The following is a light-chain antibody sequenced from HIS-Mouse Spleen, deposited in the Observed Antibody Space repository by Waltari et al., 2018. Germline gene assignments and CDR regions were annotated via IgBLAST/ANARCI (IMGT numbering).Light chain of an antibody. CDR1: SSDVGAYNY. V-gene: IGLV2-11*01. Sequence: QSALTQPRSVSGSPGQSVTISCTGTSSDVGAYNYVPWYHQHPGKAPKLMIYDVSKRPSGVPDRFSGSKSGNTASLTISGLQAEDEADYYCCSYAGSYTFVVFGGGTKLTVL. CDR2: DVS. J-gene: IGLJ2*01. CDR3: CSYAGSYTFVV.